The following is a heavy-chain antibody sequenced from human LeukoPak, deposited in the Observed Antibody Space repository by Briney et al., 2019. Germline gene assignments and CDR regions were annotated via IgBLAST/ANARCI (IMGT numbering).Heavy chain of an antibody. J-gene: IGHJ4*02. Sequence: PSASVKVSCKASGGTFSSYAISWVRQAPGQGLEWMGGIIPIFGTANYAQKFQGRVTITADESTSTAYMELSSLRSEDTAVYYCARGYCSGGSCYPNGPRYYFDYWGQGTLVTVSS. V-gene: IGHV1-69*13. CDR1: GGTFSSYA. CDR2: IIPIFGTA. D-gene: IGHD2-15*01. CDR3: ARGYCSGGSCYPNGPRYYFDY.